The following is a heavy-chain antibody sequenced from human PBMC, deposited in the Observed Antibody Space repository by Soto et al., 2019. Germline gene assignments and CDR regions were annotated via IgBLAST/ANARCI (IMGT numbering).Heavy chain of an antibody. CDR1: GFTLQNYA. V-gene: IGHV3-23*01. CDR2: LIGGHYGT. Sequence: GGSLRLSCTASGFTLQNYAMAWVRQAPGKGLEWVSTLIGGHYGTAYSYSVKGRFTVSRDNSKNCLYLQMNSLRVEDTAMYFCARGKSTGDIDRFDPWGQGSLVTVSS. J-gene: IGHJ5*02. D-gene: IGHD3-10*01. CDR3: ARGKSTGDIDRFDP.